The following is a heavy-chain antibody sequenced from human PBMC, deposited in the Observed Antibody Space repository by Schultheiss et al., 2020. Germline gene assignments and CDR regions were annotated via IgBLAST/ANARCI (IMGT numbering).Heavy chain of an antibody. Sequence: GGSLRLSCAASGFTFSSYGMHWVRQAPGKGLEWVGRIKSKTDGGTTDYAAPVKGRFTISRDDSKNTLYLQMNSLRAEDTAVYYCARDREDIVVVVAADAYYYYYMDVWGKGTTVTGSS. V-gene: IGHV3-15*07. CDR1: GFTFSSYG. J-gene: IGHJ6*03. CDR2: IKSKTDGGTT. D-gene: IGHD2-15*01. CDR3: ARDREDIVVVVAADAYYYYYMDV.